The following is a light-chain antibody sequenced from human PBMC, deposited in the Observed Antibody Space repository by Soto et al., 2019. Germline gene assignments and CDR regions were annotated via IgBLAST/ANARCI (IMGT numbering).Light chain of an antibody. J-gene: IGKJ1*01. V-gene: IGKV3-20*01. CDR2: AAS. CDR1: QTVSGSY. CDR3: QHYGTAPWT. Sequence: EIVLTQSAGTLSLSPGERATLSCRASQTVSGSYLAWFQQQPGQTPRLLIYAASTRAAGVPGRFSGSGSGTDFSLTINRLELEDFAVYYCQHYGTAPWTFGQGTKVEIK.